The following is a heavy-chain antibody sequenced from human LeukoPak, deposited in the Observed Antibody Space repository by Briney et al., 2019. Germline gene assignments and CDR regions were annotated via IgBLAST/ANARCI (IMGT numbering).Heavy chain of an antibody. D-gene: IGHD5-18*01. CDR3: AGRPTGYSSGYIH. Sequence: GGSLRLSCVASGITFSNYAVGWVRQAPEKGLDWVSVISGSAHKIRYADSAKGRFTISRDNSENIVYLQMNNLRVEDTAVYYCAGRPTGYSSGYIHWGQGTLVTVSS. J-gene: IGHJ4*02. CDR2: ISGSAHKI. V-gene: IGHV3-23*01. CDR1: GITFSNYA.